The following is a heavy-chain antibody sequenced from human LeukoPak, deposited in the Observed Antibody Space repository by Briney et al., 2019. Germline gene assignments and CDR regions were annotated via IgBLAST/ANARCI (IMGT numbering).Heavy chain of an antibody. Sequence: GASVKVSCKASGYTFTSYGINWVRQATGQGLEWMGWMNPNSGNTGYAQKFQGRVTMTRNTSISTAYMELSSLRSEDTAVYYCASWGIAVAGTGFDYWGQGTLVTVSS. CDR1: GYTFTSYG. D-gene: IGHD6-19*01. J-gene: IGHJ4*02. CDR2: MNPNSGNT. CDR3: ASWGIAVAGTGFDY. V-gene: IGHV1-8*02.